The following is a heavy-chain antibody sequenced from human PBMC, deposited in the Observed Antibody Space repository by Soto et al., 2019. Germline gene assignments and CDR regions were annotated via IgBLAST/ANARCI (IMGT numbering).Heavy chain of an antibody. D-gene: IGHD3-10*01. CDR3: ASSSFLRSGALFHGLDV. J-gene: IGHJ6*02. CDR2: IYYTGST. V-gene: IGHV4-39*01. CDR1: AGLPSPSANL. Sequence: SDTLCLTWTVSAGLPSPSANLLCRLLLPTGKGLEWIGSIYYTGSTYYNPSLKSRVSISVDMSKSQFSLKLTSVTADDTALYFCASSSFLRSGALFHGLDVWGQGTTVT.